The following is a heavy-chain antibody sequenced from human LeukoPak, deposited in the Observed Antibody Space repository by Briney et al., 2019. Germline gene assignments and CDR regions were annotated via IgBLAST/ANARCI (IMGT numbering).Heavy chain of an antibody. CDR3: ARDLGANDYGDDSPFGY. V-gene: IGHV3-64*01. CDR1: GFTFSSYA. Sequence: GGSLRLSWAASGFTFSSYAMHWVRQAPGKGLEYVSAISSNGGSTYYAKSVKGRCTISRDNSKNTLYLQMGSLRAEDMAVYYCARDLGANDYGDDSPFGYWGQGTLVTVSS. J-gene: IGHJ4*02. D-gene: IGHD4-17*01. CDR2: ISSNGGST.